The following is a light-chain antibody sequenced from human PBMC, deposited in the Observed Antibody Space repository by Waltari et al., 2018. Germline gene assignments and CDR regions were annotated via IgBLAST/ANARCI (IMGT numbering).Light chain of an antibody. CDR1: QSVSRA. CDR3: QHYVRLPAT. J-gene: IGKJ1*01. CDR2: GTS. Sequence: EIVLTPSPGTLSLSPGERATLSCRASQSVSRALAWYQQKPGQAPSLLIYGTSNRATGIPDRFSGSGSGTDFSLTISRLEPEDVAVYFCQHYVRLPATFGQGTKVEIK. V-gene: IGKV3-20*01.